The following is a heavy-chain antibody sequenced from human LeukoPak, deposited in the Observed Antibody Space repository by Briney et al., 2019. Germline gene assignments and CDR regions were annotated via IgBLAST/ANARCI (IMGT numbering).Heavy chain of an antibody. Sequence: GGSLRLSCAASGFTVSSNYMNWVRQAPGKGLEWVSLIYSGGTPSYADSVKGRFTISRDNSKNTLYLQMNSLRAEDTAVYYCAKKDMGATDYWGQGTRVTVSS. CDR2: IYSGGTP. D-gene: IGHD1-26*01. J-gene: IGHJ4*02. V-gene: IGHV3-66*02. CDR3: AKKDMGATDY. CDR1: GFTVSSNY.